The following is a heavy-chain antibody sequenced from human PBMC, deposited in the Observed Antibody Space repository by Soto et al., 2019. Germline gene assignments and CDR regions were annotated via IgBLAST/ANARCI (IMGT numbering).Heavy chain of an antibody. CDR3: ARGGSDIVVVVAATHDDAFDI. CDR2: IIPILGIA. V-gene: IGHV1-69*02. CDR1: GGTFSSYT. J-gene: IGHJ3*02. D-gene: IGHD2-15*01. Sequence: SVKVSCKASGGTFSSYTISWVRQAPGQGLEWMGRIIPILGIANYAQKFQGRVTITADKSTSTAYMELSRLRSDDTAVYYCARGGSDIVVVVAATHDDAFDIWGQGTMVTVSS.